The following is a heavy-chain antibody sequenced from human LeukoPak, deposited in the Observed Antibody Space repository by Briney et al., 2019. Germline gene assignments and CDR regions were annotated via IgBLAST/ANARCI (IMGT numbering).Heavy chain of an antibody. Sequence: ESGPTLVKPTQTLTLTCTFSGFSLSTSGVGVGWIRQPPGKALVWLALIYWDDDKRYSPSLKSRLTITKDTSKNQVVLAMTNMDPVDTATYYCAHTPADCSSTSCEDWFDPWGQGTLVTVSS. J-gene: IGHJ5*02. CDR3: AHTPADCSSTSCEDWFDP. D-gene: IGHD2-2*01. V-gene: IGHV2-5*02. CDR1: GFSLSTSGVG. CDR2: IYWDDDK.